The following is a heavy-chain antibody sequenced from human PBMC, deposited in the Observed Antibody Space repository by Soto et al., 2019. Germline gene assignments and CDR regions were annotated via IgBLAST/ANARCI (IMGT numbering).Heavy chain of an antibody. CDR2: IKSKTDGGTT. CDR3: TIAIGSWFDP. V-gene: IGHV3-15*07. Sequence: GGSLRLSCAASGFTFSNAWMNWVRQAPGKGLEWVGRIKSKTDGGTTDFAAPVKDRFTISRDDSKNTLYLQVNSLKTEDTAVYYSTIAIGSWFDPWGQGTLVTVSS. J-gene: IGHJ5*02. CDR1: GFTFSNAW. D-gene: IGHD2-2*02.